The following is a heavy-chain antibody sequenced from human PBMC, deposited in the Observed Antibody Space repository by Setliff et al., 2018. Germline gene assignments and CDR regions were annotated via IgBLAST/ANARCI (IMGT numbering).Heavy chain of an antibody. CDR1: GGSVSSSSYY. D-gene: IGHD2-2*01. V-gene: IGHV4-39*07. Sequence: SETLSLTCTVSGGSVSSSSYYWGWIRQPPGKGLEWIGTIYYSGTTYYSPSLKSRVTISVDTSKNQFSLKLSSVTAADTAVYYCARGYCNSVGCFFAGWFDPWGQGTLVTVSS. CDR3: ARGYCNSVGCFFAGWFDP. CDR2: IYYSGTT. J-gene: IGHJ5*02.